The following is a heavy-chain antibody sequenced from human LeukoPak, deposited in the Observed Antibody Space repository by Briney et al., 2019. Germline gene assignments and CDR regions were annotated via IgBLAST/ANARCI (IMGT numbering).Heavy chain of an antibody. CDR1: GFTFSSYG. Sequence: PGRSLRLSCAASGFTFSSYGMHWVRQAPSKGLEWVAVIWYDGSNKYYADSVKGRFTISRDNSKNTLYLQMNSLRAEDTAVYYCARDRIAVAVFDAFDIWGQGTMVTVSS. CDR2: IWYDGSNK. D-gene: IGHD6-19*01. CDR3: ARDRIAVAVFDAFDI. V-gene: IGHV3-33*01. J-gene: IGHJ3*02.